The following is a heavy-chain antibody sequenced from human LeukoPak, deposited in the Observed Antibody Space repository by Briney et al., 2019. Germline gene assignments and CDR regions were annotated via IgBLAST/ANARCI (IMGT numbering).Heavy chain of an antibody. CDR3: ARGDLKSDWFDP. Sequence: SETLSLTCTVSGDSISSGFYYWNWIRQPAGKGLEWIGRFYSSGRTNFNPSLKSRVTISSDTSKNPFSLKLRSVTAADTAVYYCARGDLKSDWFDPWGQGTLVTVSP. D-gene: IGHD3-3*01. V-gene: IGHV4-61*02. CDR1: GDSISSGFYY. CDR2: FYSSGRT. J-gene: IGHJ5*02.